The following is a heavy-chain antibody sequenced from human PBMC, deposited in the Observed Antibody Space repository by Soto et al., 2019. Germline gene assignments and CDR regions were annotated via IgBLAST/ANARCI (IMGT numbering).Heavy chain of an antibody. Sequence: QVQVAEPGGGVVQPGRSLRLSCAASGFTFSDYGMHWVRQPPGKGLEWVAVIWHDGRDKFYADSVKGRFTISRDNSKNTVYLQMNALRAEDTAVYYCARFSTTWEFDYWGQGTLVTVSS. CDR2: IWHDGRDK. CDR3: ARFSTTWEFDY. D-gene: IGHD1-26*01. V-gene: IGHV3-33*01. CDR1: GFTFSDYG. J-gene: IGHJ4*02.